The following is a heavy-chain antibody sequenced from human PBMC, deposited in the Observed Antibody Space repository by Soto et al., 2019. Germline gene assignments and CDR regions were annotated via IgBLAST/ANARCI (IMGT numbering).Heavy chain of an antibody. J-gene: IGHJ5*02. CDR3: TRGQSDDNYFDP. V-gene: IGHV4-61*08. Sequence: SETLSLTCTVSGAALSSGGYFYTWVRQPPGKGLECIGYIYYSGGTNYNPSLKSRVTISLDKSKSQFSLRLSSVTAADTAVYYCTRGQSDDNYFDPWGQGTLVTVSS. CDR1: GAALSSGGYF. CDR2: IYYSGGT. D-gene: IGHD6-19*01.